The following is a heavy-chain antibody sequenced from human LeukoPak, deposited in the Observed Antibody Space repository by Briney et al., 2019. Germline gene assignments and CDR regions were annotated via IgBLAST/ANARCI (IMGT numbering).Heavy chain of an antibody. V-gene: IGHV1-69*05. CDR2: IIPIFGTA. CDR1: GGTFSSYA. J-gene: IGHJ6*03. Sequence: GASVKVSCKASGGTFSSYAISWVRQAPGQGLEWMGRIIPIFGTANYAQKFQGRVTITTDESTSTAYMELSSLRSEDTAVYYCARDGLLRYYYMGVWGKGTTVTVSS. D-gene: IGHD3-3*01. CDR3: ARDGLLRYYYMGV.